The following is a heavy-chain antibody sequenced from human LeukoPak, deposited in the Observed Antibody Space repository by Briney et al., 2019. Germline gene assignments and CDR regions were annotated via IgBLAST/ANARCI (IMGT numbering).Heavy chain of an antibody. Sequence: SETLSLTCAVSGGSISSGGYSWSWIRQPPGKGLEWIGYIYRSGSTYYNPSLKSRVTISVDRSKNQFSLKLSSVTAADTAVYYCARARGEPVYDSSGYYYFDYWGQGTLVTVSS. J-gene: IGHJ4*02. D-gene: IGHD3-22*01. V-gene: IGHV4-30-2*01. CDR1: GGSISSGGYS. CDR3: ARARGEPVYDSSGYYYFDY. CDR2: IYRSGST.